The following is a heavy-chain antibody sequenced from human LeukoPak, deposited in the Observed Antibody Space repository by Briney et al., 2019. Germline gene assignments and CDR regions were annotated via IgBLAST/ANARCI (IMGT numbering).Heavy chain of an antibody. Sequence: RPGGSLRLSCAASGFTFDDQGMSWVRQVPGKGLEWVSGINWNGGSTGYADSVKGRFTISRDNAKNSLYLQMNSLRAEDTALYYCAAGDRNGWYFDYWGQGTLVTVSS. J-gene: IGHJ4*02. D-gene: IGHD6-19*01. CDR1: GFTFDDQG. V-gene: IGHV3-20*04. CDR3: AAGDRNGWYFDY. CDR2: INWNGGST.